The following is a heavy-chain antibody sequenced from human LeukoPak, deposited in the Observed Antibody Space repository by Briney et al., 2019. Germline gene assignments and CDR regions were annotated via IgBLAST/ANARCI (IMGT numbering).Heavy chain of an antibody. V-gene: IGHV4-59*11. CDR2: TYYGGST. J-gene: IGHJ3*02. CDR3: ATLGRAAGNAFDI. CDR1: GDSISFHF. Sequence: PSETLSLTCSVSGDSISFHFWSWIRQPPGKGLEWIGHTYYGGSTDYNPSLASRVTVSADTSKNQFSLKLSSATAADTAVYYCATLGRAAGNAFDIWGQGTVVIVSS. D-gene: IGHD1-26*01.